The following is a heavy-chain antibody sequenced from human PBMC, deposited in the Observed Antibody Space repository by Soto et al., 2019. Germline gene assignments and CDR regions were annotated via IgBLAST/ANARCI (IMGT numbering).Heavy chain of an antibody. CDR1: GGSISSGPYS. J-gene: IGHJ4*02. CDR3: ARRYGPGFDY. Sequence: SETLSLTCTVSGGSISSGPYSRGWIRQPPGEGLEWIGTFHYSENTYYNPSLESRVTISVDTSKNQFSLKLSSVTAADTAVYYCARRYGPGFDYWGQGTLVTVSS. CDR2: FHYSENT. D-gene: IGHD4-17*01. V-gene: IGHV4-39*01.